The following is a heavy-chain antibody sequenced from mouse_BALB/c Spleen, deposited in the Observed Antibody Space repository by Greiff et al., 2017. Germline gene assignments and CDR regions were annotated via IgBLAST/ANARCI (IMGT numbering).Heavy chain of an antibody. D-gene: IGHD1-1*01. CDR2: ISSGSSTI. J-gene: IGHJ4*01. V-gene: IGHV5-17*02. Sequence: EVHLVESGGGLVQPGGSLKLSCAASGFTFSSFGMLWVRQAPEKGLEWVAYISSGSSTIYYADTVKGRFTISRDNPKNTLFLQMTSLRSEDTAMFYCARYVYGSSYAMVYRGQETSLAVSS. CDR1: GFTFSSFG. CDR3: ARYVYGSSYAMVY.